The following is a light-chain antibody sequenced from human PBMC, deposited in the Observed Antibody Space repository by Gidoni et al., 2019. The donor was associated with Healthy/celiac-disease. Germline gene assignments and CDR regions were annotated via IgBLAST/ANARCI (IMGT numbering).Light chain of an antibody. J-gene: IGKJ4*01. CDR3: QQYGNLPSLT. V-gene: IGKV1-33*01. Sequence: GDRVTITCQASQDISNYLNWYQQKPGKAPKLLIYDASNLETGVPSRFSGSGSGTDFTFTISSLQPEDIATYYCQQYGNLPSLTFGGGTKVEIK. CDR2: DAS. CDR1: QDISNY.